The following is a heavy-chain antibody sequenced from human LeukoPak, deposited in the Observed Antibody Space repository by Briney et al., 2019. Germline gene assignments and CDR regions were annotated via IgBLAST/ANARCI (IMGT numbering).Heavy chain of an antibody. D-gene: IGHD3-9*01. Sequence: GGSLRLSCAASGFTFGSYAMSWIRQPPGKGQEWVSAISGSGGSTYYADSVNGRFTISRDNSKNTLYLQMNSLRAEDTAVYYCAKGGYDILTGYHYGMDVWGKGTTVTVSS. CDR2: ISGSGGST. J-gene: IGHJ6*04. CDR3: AKGGYDILTGYHYGMDV. CDR1: GFTFGSYA. V-gene: IGHV3-23*01.